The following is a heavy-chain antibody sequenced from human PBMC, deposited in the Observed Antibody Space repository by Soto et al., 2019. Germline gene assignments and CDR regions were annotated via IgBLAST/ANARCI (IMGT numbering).Heavy chain of an antibody. CDR3: ARTVYYGSGPQDYFDY. Sequence: PGGSLRLSCAASGFTFSSYSMNWVRQAPGKGLEWVSYISSSSSTIYYADSVKGRFTISRDNAKNSLYLQMSSLRAEDTAVYYCARTVYYGSGPQDYFDYWGQGTLVTVSS. CDR1: GFTFSSYS. D-gene: IGHD3-10*01. V-gene: IGHV3-48*01. J-gene: IGHJ4*02. CDR2: ISSSSSTI.